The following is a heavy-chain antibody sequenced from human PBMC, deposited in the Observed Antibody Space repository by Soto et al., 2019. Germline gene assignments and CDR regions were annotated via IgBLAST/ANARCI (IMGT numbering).Heavy chain of an antibody. CDR1: GFTFSSYA. J-gene: IGHJ4*02. V-gene: IGHV3-30-3*01. CDR2: ISYDGSNK. D-gene: IGHD1-1*01. CDR3: ATEQLAVLRGVLDY. Sequence: QVQPVESGGGVVQPGRSLRLSCAASGFTFSSYAMHWVRQAPGKGLEWVAVISYDGSNKYYADSVKGRFTISRDNSKNTLYLQMNSLRAEDTAVYYCATEQLAVLRGVLDYWGQGTLVTVSS.